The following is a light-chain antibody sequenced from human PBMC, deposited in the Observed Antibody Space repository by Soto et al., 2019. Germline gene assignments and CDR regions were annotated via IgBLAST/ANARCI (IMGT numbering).Light chain of an antibody. CDR1: QSVSSSY. CDR2: GAS. CDR3: QQCGSSPPYT. V-gene: IGKV3-20*01. J-gene: IGKJ2*01. Sequence: EIVLTQSPGTLSLSPGERATLSCRASQSVSSSYLAWYQQKPGQAPRLLIYGASNRATGIPDRFSGSGSGTDFTLTISRLEPEDFAIYYCQQCGSSPPYTFGQGTKVDIK.